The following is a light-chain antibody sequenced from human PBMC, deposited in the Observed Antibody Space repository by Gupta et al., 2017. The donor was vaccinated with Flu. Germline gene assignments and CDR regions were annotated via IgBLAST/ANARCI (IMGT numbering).Light chain of an antibody. V-gene: IGKV1-17*01. Sequence: GDRVAITCRTRQGIRNDLGWYQQKPGEATKGLIYDASNLQSGVPSRFSGSGSGTEFTLTISSLQPEDFATYYWLQHNSFPLTFGEGTKVEIK. CDR2: DAS. J-gene: IGKJ4*01. CDR3: LQHNSFPLT. CDR1: QGIRND.